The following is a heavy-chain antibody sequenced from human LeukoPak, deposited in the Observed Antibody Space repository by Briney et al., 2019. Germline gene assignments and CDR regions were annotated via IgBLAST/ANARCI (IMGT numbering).Heavy chain of an antibody. CDR1: GGSISSYS. J-gene: IGHJ4*02. Sequence: PSETLSLTCTVSGGSISSYSWSWIRQPPGKALEWIGYISHSGNTNYNPSLKSRVTISVDTSRRQISLKLSSVTAADTAVYYCARVSTVTYPFFDYWGQGTLVTVSS. CDR2: ISHSGNT. CDR3: ARVSTVTYPFFDY. V-gene: IGHV4-59*12. D-gene: IGHD4-17*01.